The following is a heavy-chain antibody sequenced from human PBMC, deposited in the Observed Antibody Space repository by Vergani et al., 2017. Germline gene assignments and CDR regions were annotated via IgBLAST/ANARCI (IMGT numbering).Heavy chain of an antibody. CDR2: IYYSGST. J-gene: IGHJ6*02. D-gene: IGHD3-3*01. Sequence: QLQLQESGPGLVKPSETLSLTCTVSGGSISSSSYYWGWIRQPPGKGLEWIGSIYYSGSTNYNPSLKSRVTISVDTSKNQFSLKLRSVTAADTAVYYCARDQGYDFWSGYYHHSSVGYGMDVWGQGTTVTVSS. CDR3: ARDQGYDFWSGYYHHSSVGYGMDV. CDR1: GGSISSSSYY. V-gene: IGHV4-39*07.